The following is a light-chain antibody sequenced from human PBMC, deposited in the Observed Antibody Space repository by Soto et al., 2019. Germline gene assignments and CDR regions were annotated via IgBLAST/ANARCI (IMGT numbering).Light chain of an antibody. CDR3: QQYDNNPWT. Sequence: DIQMTQSPCTVSTSVGDRVSITCLASQSISSWLAWYQQKPGKAPKSLVYDRSILAPGVPSRFSGSGSGTEFPLTISSLQSHDFATYYCQQYDNNPWTFGQGTKVDI. CDR2: DRS. V-gene: IGKV1-5*01. CDR1: QSISSW. J-gene: IGKJ1*01.